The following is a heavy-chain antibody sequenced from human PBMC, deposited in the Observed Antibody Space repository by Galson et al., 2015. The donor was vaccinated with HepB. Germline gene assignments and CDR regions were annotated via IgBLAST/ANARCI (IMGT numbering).Heavy chain of an antibody. CDR1: GFTFSSYG. CDR2: ISSSSSTI. J-gene: IGHJ4*02. CDR3: AREAPHIVALTATLDY. V-gene: IGHV3-48*02. Sequence: SLRLSCAASGFTFSSYGMNWVRQAPGKGLEWVSFISSSSSTIYYADSVKGQFTISRGNAKNSLYLQLNSLRDEDTAVYYCAREAPHIVALTATLDYWGQGALVTVSA. D-gene: IGHD2-21*02.